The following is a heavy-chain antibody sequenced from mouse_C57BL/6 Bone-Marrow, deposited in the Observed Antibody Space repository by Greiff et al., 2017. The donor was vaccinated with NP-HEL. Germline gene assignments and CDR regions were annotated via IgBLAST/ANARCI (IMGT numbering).Heavy chain of an antibody. CDR2: IYPRSGNT. V-gene: IGHV1-81*01. Sequence: QVQLQQSGAELARPGASVTLSCKASGYTFTSYGISWVKQRTGQGLEWIGEIYPRSGNTYYNEKFKGKATLTADKSSSTAYMELRSLTSEDSAVYFCARESVTGAWFAYWGQGTLVTVSA. J-gene: IGHJ3*01. D-gene: IGHD2-12*01. CDR1: GYTFTSYG. CDR3: ARESVTGAWFAY.